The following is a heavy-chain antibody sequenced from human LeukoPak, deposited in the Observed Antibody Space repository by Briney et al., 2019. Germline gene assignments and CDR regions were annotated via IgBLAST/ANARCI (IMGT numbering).Heavy chain of an antibody. J-gene: IGHJ5*02. CDR3: AKEPPHLYDYVWGSFDT. V-gene: IGHV3-21*04. CDR2: ISTNSSYI. Sequence: GGCLRLSCAASVFTFNSYNMSWVRQAPGRGLEWVSSISTNSSYIYYTDSVKGRFTNSRDNAKNTLYLQMTSLRAEDTAVYYCAKEPPHLYDYVWGSFDTWGQGTLVTVSS. CDR1: VFTFNSYN. D-gene: IGHD3-16*01.